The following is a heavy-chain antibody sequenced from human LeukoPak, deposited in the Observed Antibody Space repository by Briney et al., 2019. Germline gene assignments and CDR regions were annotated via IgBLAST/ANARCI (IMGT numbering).Heavy chain of an antibody. CDR3: ARKSDSSGYYSYAFDI. CDR2: ISAYNGNT. D-gene: IGHD3-22*01. Sequence: ASVKVSCKASGYTFTGYYMHWVRQAPGQGLEGMGWISAYNGNTNYAQKLQGRVTMTTDTSTSTAYMELRSLRSDDTAVYYCARKSDSSGYYSYAFDIWGQGTMVTVSS. J-gene: IGHJ3*02. CDR1: GYTFTGYY. V-gene: IGHV1-18*04.